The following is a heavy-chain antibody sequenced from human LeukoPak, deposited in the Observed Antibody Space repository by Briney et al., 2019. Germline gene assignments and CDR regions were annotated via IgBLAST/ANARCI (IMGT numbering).Heavy chain of an antibody. J-gene: IGHJ4*02. V-gene: IGHV3-30*04. CDR2: ISYDGANK. CDR3: ARGVRIAVAGNIDY. Sequence: PGRSLRLSCAASGFTFRNYAMHWVRQAPGKGLEWVAVISYDGANKHYADSVKGRFTISRDNSKNTLYMQMNSLRAEDTAVYYCARGVRIAVAGNIDYWGQGTLVTVSS. D-gene: IGHD6-19*01. CDR1: GFTFRNYA.